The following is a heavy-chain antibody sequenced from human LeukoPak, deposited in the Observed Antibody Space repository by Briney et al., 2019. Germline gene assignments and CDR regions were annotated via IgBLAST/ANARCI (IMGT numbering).Heavy chain of an antibody. V-gene: IGHV3-74*01. J-gene: IGHJ6*02. Sequence: PGGSLRLSCAASGFTFSSYWMSWVRQAPGKGLVWVSRINSDGSSTSYADSVKGRFTISRDNAKNTLYLQMNSLRAEDTAVYYCARVKTLGYYYYYGMDVWGQGTTVTVSS. CDR3: ARVKTLGYYYYYGMDV. CDR2: INSDGSST. D-gene: IGHD7-27*01. CDR1: GFTFSSYW.